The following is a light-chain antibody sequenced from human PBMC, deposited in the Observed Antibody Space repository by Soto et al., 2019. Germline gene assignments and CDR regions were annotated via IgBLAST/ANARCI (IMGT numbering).Light chain of an antibody. Sequence: QSVLTQPASVSGSPGQSITISCTGTSSDVGGYNYVSWYQQHPGKAPKRMIYEVSNRPSGVSNRFSGSKSGNTASLTISGLQAEDEADYYCSSYTSSSTRVVFGGGTKRTVL. V-gene: IGLV2-14*01. CDR3: SSYTSSSTRVV. CDR2: EVS. J-gene: IGLJ2*01. CDR1: SSDVGGYNY.